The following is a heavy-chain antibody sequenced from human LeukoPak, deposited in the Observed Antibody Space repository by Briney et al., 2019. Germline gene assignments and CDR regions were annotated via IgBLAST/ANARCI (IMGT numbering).Heavy chain of an antibody. CDR3: ARGMDSGYDSFDLNWFDP. D-gene: IGHD5-12*01. J-gene: IGHJ5*02. CDR1: GCTFTSYD. Sequence: GASVKVSCKASGCTFTSYDINWVRQATGQGLEWMGWMNPNSGNTGYAQKFQGRVTMTRNTSISTAYMELSSLRSEDTAVYYCARGMDSGYDSFDLNWFDPWGQGTLVTVSS. V-gene: IGHV1-8*01. CDR2: MNPNSGNT.